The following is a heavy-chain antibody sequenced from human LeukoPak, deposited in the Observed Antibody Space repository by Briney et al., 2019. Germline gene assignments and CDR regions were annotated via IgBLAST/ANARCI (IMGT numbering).Heavy chain of an antibody. J-gene: IGHJ4*02. CDR2: ISGSGGST. CDR3: AKQALGVYCSGGSCPPGDY. D-gene: IGHD2-15*01. Sequence: GGSLRLSCAASGFTFSGSTVHWVRQASGKGLEWVSAISGSGGSTYYADSVKGRFTISRDNSKNTLYLQMNSLRAEDTAVYYCAKQALGVYCSGGSCPPGDYWGQGTLVTVSS. CDR1: GFTFSGST. V-gene: IGHV3-23*01.